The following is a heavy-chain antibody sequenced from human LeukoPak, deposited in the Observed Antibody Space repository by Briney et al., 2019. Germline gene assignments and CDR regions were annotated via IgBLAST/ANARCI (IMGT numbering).Heavy chain of an antibody. V-gene: IGHV4-61*02. CDR1: GGSIRSGSYY. J-gene: IGHJ4*02. CDR3: ASYCSGGSCYYFDY. CDR2: IYTSGST. Sequence: PSETLSLTCTVSGGSIRSGSYYWSWIRQPAGKGLEWIGRIYTSGSTNYNPSLKSRVTISVDTSKNQFSLKLSSVTAADTAVYYCASYCSGGSCYYFDYWGQGTLVTVSS. D-gene: IGHD2-15*01.